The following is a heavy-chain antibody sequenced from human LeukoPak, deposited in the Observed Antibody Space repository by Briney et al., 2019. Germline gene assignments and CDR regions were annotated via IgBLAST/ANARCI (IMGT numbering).Heavy chain of an antibody. CDR2: ISWNSGSI. CDR3: ADLYDY. Sequence: DLGGSLRLSCAASGFTFDDYAMHWVRQAPGKGLEWVSGISWNSGSIGYADSVKGRFTISRDNAKNSLYLQMNSLRAEDTALYYCADLYDYWGQGTLVTVSS. J-gene: IGHJ4*02. CDR1: GFTFDDYA. V-gene: IGHV3-9*01. D-gene: IGHD3-16*01.